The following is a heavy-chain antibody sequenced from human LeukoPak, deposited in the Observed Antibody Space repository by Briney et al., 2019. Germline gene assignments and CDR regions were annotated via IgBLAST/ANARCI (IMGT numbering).Heavy chain of an antibody. Sequence: SETLSLTCTVSGGSISSYYWSWIRQPPGKGLEWIGYISYSGNTNYNPSLKSRVTLSIDKSKKHISLRLTSVTAADTALYYCARDNGSGYTKGYEHYYYYLDVWGKGTTVTVSS. D-gene: IGHD3-3*02. V-gene: IGHV4-59*12. CDR2: ISYSGNT. CDR1: GGSISSYY. J-gene: IGHJ6*03. CDR3: ARDNGSGYTKGYEHYYYYLDV.